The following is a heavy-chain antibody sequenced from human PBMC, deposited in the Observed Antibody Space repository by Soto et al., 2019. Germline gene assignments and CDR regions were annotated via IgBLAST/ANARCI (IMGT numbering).Heavy chain of an antibody. CDR3: ARGPRLRIAVAGTRWFDP. CDR2: INHSGSA. D-gene: IGHD6-19*01. V-gene: IGHV4-34*01. J-gene: IGHJ5*02. CDR1: GGSFSGYY. Sequence: SETLSLTCAVYGGSFSGYYWSWIRQPPGKXLEWIGEINHSGSANYNPSLKSRVTISVDTSKNQFSLKLSSVTAADTAVYYCARGPRLRIAVAGTRWFDPWGQGTLVTVSS.